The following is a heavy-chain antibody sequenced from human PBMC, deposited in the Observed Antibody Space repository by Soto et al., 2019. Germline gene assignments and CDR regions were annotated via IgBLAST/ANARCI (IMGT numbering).Heavy chain of an antibody. Sequence: PGGSLRLSCAASGFTFSHYGMHWVRQAPGKGMEWVTLMSYDRSNKSYADSVKGRFTISRDNSKNTLYLQMNSLRAEDTAVYYCAKYFFPHYYASSPRDPLNYFDYWGQGTLVTVSS. V-gene: IGHV3-30*18. CDR1: GFTFSHYG. J-gene: IGHJ4*02. D-gene: IGHD3-22*01. CDR2: MSYDRSNK. CDR3: AKYFFPHYYASSPRDPLNYFDY.